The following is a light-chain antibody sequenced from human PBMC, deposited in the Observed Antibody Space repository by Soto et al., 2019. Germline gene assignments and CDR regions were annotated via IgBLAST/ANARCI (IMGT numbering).Light chain of an antibody. J-gene: IGLJ3*02. V-gene: IGLV2-23*02. CDR2: EVS. CDR3: CSYAGSSTLL. CDR1: NSDVGRHNL. Sequence: QSVLTQSASVSGSPGQSITISCTATNSDVGRHNLVSWYQHHPGKAPKLIIYEVSNRPSGVSNRFSGSKSGNTASLTISGLQAGDEADYYCCSYAGSSTLLFGGGTKLTVL.